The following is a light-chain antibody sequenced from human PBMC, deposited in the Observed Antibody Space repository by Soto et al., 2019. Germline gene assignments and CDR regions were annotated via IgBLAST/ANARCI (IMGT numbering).Light chain of an antibody. V-gene: IGKV3-20*01. CDR2: GTS. J-gene: IGKJ3*01. CDR1: QSVRNNY. CDR3: QQYCSSYT. Sequence: EIVLTQSPGTLSLSPGERATLSCRASQSVRNNYLAWYQQHPGQAPRLLIYGTSTRDTVIPDRFSGSGSGTDFTLTISRLEPEDFAVYYCQQYCSSYTFGPGTKVEIK.